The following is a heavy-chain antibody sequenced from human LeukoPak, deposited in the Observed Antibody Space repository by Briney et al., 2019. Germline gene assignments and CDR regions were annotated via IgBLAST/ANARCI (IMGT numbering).Heavy chain of an antibody. D-gene: IGHD4-23*01. CDR3: ARDRGYSTFDY. V-gene: IGHV3-7*01. CDR1: GFTFSSYG. CDR2: MKEDGGEI. Sequence: GGSLRLSCAASGFTFSSYGMRWVRQAPGKGLEWVANMKEDGGEINYVDSVKGRFTISRDNAKNSLFLQMNSLRVDDTAVYYCARDRGYSTFDYWGQGTLVTVSS. J-gene: IGHJ4*02.